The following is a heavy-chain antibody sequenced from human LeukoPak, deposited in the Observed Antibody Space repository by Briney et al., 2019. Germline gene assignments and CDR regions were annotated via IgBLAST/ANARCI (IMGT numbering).Heavy chain of an antibody. CDR2: IYYSGTT. CDR1: GGSISSTSYY. J-gene: IGHJ5*02. Sequence: PSETLSLTCTVSGGSISSTSYYWVWLRQPPGKGLEWIGNIYYSGTTYYNPSLKSRVTISVDTSKNQFSLKLTSVTAADTAVYYCAIYSTSSGWFDPWGQGTLVTVSS. V-gene: IGHV4-39*01. CDR3: AIYSTSSGWFDP. D-gene: IGHD6-6*01.